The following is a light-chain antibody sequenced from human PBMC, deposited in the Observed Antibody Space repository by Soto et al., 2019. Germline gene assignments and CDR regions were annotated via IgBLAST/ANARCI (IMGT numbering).Light chain of an antibody. J-gene: IGLJ1*01. Sequence: QSVLTQPASVSGSPGQSITISCTGSDISGYNYVSWYQQYPGKAPKLMIYEVSNRPSGVSHRFSGSKSGNTASLTISGLQAEEEADYYGSTSHVFATGTKVTAL. CDR2: EVS. CDR3: STSHV. V-gene: IGLV2-14*01. CDR1: DISGYNY.